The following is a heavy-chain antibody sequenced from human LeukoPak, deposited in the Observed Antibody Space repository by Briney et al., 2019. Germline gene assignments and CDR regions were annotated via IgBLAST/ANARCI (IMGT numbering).Heavy chain of an antibody. CDR2: ISGSGGST. Sequence: GGSLRLSCAASGFTFSSYAMSWVRQAPGKGLEWVSGISGSGGSTYYADSVKGRFTISRDNSKNTLYLQMNSLRAEDTAVYYCAKVFRYYDSSGYYPPFDYWGQGTLVTVSS. CDR3: AKVFRYYDSSGYYPPFDY. CDR1: GFTFSSYA. J-gene: IGHJ4*02. V-gene: IGHV3-23*01. D-gene: IGHD3-22*01.